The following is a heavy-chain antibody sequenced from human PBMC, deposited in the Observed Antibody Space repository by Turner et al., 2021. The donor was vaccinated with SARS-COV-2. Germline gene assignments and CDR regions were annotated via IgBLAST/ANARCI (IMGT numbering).Heavy chain of an antibody. Sequence: QVQLVHSGADVQKPGSSVKVSCKASGGTFSSYAISWVRQAPGQGLEWMGGIIPIVGTANNAQKIQGRVKITADESKSTANKELSSQRSEDTAVYYCARVTGDDYGVGFDYWGQGTLVTVSS. V-gene: IGHV1-69*01. CDR1: GGTFSSYA. CDR3: ARVTGDDYGVGFDY. D-gene: IGHD4-17*01. J-gene: IGHJ4*02. CDR2: IIPIVGTA.